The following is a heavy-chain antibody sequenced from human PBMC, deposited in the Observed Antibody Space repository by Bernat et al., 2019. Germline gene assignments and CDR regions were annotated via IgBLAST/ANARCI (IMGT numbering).Heavy chain of an antibody. J-gene: IGHJ4*02. CDR3: ARDLHYDISTGDPDY. D-gene: IGHD3-9*01. Sequence: QVQLVESGGGVVQPGRSLRLSCAASGFTFSSYAMHWVRQAPGKGLEWVAVISYDGSNKYYADSVKGRFTISRDNSKNTLYLQMNSLRAEDTAVYYCARDLHYDISTGDPDYWGQGTLVTVSS. V-gene: IGHV3-30*01. CDR2: ISYDGSNK. CDR1: GFTFSSYA.